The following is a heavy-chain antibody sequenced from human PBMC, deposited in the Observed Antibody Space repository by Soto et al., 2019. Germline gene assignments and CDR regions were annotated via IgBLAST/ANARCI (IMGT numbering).Heavy chain of an antibody. CDR2: ISYDGSNK. CDR1: GFTFSSYG. CDR3: AKNERKRLGSYYYYGMDV. J-gene: IGHJ6*02. Sequence: QVQLVESGGGVVQPGRSLRLSCAASGFTFSSYGMHWVRQAPGKGLEWVAVISYDGSNKYYADSVKGRFTISRDNSKNTLYLQMNSLRAEDTAVYYCAKNERKRLGSYYYYGMDVWGQGTTVTVSS. V-gene: IGHV3-30*18. D-gene: IGHD6-25*01.